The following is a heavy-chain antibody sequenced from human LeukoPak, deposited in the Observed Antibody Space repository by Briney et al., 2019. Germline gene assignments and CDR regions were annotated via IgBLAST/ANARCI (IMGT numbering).Heavy chain of an antibody. V-gene: IGHV4-59*12. CDR2: IYYSGST. J-gene: IGHJ4*02. CDR1: GGSISSSY. D-gene: IGHD4-17*01. CDR3: ARVDYGDYSKDFDY. Sequence: SETLSLTCTVSGGSISSSYWSWIRQPPGKGLEWIGYIYYSGSTNYNPSLKSRVTISVDTSKNQFSLKLSSVTAADTAVYYCARVDYGDYSKDFDYWGQGTLVTVSS.